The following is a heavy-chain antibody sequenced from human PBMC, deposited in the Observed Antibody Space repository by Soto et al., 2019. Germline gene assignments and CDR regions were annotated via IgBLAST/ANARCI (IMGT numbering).Heavy chain of an antibody. V-gene: IGHV3-30-3*01. CDR3: ARDGPPVMIMFGVL. CDR1: GFTFSSYS. J-gene: IGHJ4*02. CDR2: ISYDGSNK. Sequence: GVPRRRSWAASGFTFSSYSMHWVRAATVKGLEWVAVISYDGSNKYYADSVKGRFTISRDNSKNTLYLQMNSLRAEDTAVYYCARDGPPVMIMFGVLWGQGTLVTVSS. D-gene: IGHD3-16*01.